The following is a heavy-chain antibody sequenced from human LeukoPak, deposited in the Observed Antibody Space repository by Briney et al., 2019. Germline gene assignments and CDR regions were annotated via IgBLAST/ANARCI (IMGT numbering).Heavy chain of an antibody. Sequence: SVKVSCKASGGTFSSYAISWVRQAPGQGLEWMGGIIPIFGAANYAQKFQGRVTITADKSTSTAYMELSSLRSEDTAVYYCARDRYPSAAADSYYFDYWGQGTLVTVSS. CDR3: ARDRYPSAAADSYYFDY. CDR2: IIPIFGAA. J-gene: IGHJ4*02. CDR1: GGTFSSYA. V-gene: IGHV1-69*06. D-gene: IGHD6-13*01.